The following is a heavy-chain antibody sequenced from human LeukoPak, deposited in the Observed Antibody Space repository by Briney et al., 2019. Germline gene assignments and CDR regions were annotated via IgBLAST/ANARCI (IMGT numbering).Heavy chain of an antibody. D-gene: IGHD3-3*01. Sequence: GGSLRLSCAASGFTFSSYAMSWVRQAPGKGLEWVSAISGSGGSTYYADSVKGRFTISRDNSKNTLYLQMNSLRAEDTAVYYCAKDSPKAIFGVVTVTGAFDIWGQGTMVTVSS. V-gene: IGHV3-23*01. J-gene: IGHJ3*02. CDR3: AKDSPKAIFGVVTVTGAFDI. CDR1: GFTFSSYA. CDR2: ISGSGGST.